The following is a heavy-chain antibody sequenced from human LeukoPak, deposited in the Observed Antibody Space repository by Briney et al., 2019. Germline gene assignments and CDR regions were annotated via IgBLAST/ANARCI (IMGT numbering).Heavy chain of an antibody. CDR2: IYSGGST. J-gene: IGHJ4*02. CDR3: ARCVMGDSGYDLDY. D-gene: IGHD5-12*01. V-gene: IGHV3-53*01. Sequence: GSLRLSCAASGFTVSSNYMSWVRQAPGKGLEWVSVIYSGGSTYYADSVKGRFTISRDNSKNTLYLQMNSLRAEDTAVYYCARCVMGDSGYDLDYWGQGTLVTVSS. CDR1: GFTVSSNY.